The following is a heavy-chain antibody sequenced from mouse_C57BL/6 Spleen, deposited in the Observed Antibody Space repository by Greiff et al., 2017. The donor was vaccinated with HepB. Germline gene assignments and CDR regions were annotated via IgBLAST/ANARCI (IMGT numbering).Heavy chain of an antibody. Sequence: VKLVESGPGLVAPSQSLSITCTVSGFSLTSYGVDWVRQSPGKGLEWLGVIWGVGSTNYNSALKSRLSISKDNSKSQVFLKMNSLQTDDTAMYYCARYDYDDNAMDYWGQGTSVTVSS. CDR1: GFSLTSYG. D-gene: IGHD2-4*01. V-gene: IGHV2-6*01. J-gene: IGHJ4*01. CDR3: ARYDYDDNAMDY. CDR2: IWGVGST.